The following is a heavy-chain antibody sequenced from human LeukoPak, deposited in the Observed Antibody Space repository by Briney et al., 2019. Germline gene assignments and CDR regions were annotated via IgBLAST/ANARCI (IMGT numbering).Heavy chain of an antibody. Sequence: GGSLRLSCAASGFTFNRDWMHWVRQAPGKGLVWVSRIISDGSITSYADSVKGRFTISRDNAKNTVYLQMNSLRAEDTAVYYCAREDVDITVATSGAFDIRGQGTMVTVSS. D-gene: IGHD6-19*01. CDR2: IISDGSIT. J-gene: IGHJ3*02. CDR1: GFTFNRDW. V-gene: IGHV3-74*01. CDR3: AREDVDITVATSGAFDI.